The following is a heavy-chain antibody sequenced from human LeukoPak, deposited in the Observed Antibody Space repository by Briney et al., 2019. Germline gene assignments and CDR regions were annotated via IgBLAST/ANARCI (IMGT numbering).Heavy chain of an antibody. J-gene: IGHJ3*02. Sequence: SVKVSCKASGGTFSSYAISWARQAPGQGLEWMGGIIPIFGTANYAQKFQGRVTITTDESTSTAYMELSSLRSEDTAVYYCARATRYNWIYFNAFDIWGQGTMVTVSS. D-gene: IGHD1-7*01. CDR3: ARATRYNWIYFNAFDI. CDR1: GGTFSSYA. CDR2: IIPIFGTA. V-gene: IGHV1-69*05.